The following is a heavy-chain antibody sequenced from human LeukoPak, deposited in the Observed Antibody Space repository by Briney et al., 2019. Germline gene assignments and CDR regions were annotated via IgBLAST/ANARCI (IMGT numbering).Heavy chain of an antibody. CDR3: ARAVGAMPVAPFDY. CDR1: GGTFSSYA. Sequence: GASVKVSCKASGGTFSSYAISWVRQAPGQGLEWMGGIIPNFGTANYAQKFQGRVTITADESTSTAYMELSSLRSEDTAVYYCARAVGAMPVAPFDYWGQGTLVTVSS. J-gene: IGHJ4*02. CDR2: IIPNFGTA. D-gene: IGHD2-2*01. V-gene: IGHV1-69*13.